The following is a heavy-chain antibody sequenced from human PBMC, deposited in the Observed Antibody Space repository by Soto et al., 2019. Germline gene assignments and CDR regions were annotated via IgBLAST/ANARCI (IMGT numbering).Heavy chain of an antibody. CDR3: VRENEMAGATSAFEY. CDR1: GFTFDDYN. CDR2: ISWDGGHT. Sequence: GGSLRLSCTPSGFTFDDYNMHWVRQPAGRGLEWVSLISWDGGHTSYGDSVKGRFTISRDNARNSLYLQMDSLRVEDTAVYYCVRENEMAGATSAFEYWGQGTPVTVSS. J-gene: IGHJ4*02. V-gene: IGHV3-43*01. D-gene: IGHD1-26*01.